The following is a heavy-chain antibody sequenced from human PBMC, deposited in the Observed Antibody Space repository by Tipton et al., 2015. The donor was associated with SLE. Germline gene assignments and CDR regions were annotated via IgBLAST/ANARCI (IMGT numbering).Heavy chain of an antibody. CDR1: GGSISSYY. J-gene: IGHJ3*02. CDR2: IYTSGSI. V-gene: IGHV4-4*07. CDR3: SRVASSGWRGAVDI. Sequence: TLSLTCTVSGGSISSYYWSWIRQPAGKGLEWIGRIYTSGSINYNPSLKSRLTMSVDTSKNQFSLKLSSVTAADTAVYYCSRVASSGWRGAVDIWGQGTMVTVSS. D-gene: IGHD6-19*01.